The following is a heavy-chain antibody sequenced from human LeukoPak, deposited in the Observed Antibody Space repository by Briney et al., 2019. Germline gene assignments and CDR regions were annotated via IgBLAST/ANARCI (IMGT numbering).Heavy chain of an antibody. J-gene: IGHJ4*02. D-gene: IGHD3-10*01. CDR1: GFTFDDYT. CDR2: IAWDGSNT. Sequence: GGSLRLSCAASGFTFDDYTMHWVRHAPGKGLEWISLIAWDGSNTYYSDSVKGRFTISRDNSENTLYLQLHSLTVDDTAVYYCGYGSGSFFPRYYFDYWGQGALVTVSS. V-gene: IGHV3-43*01. CDR3: GYGSGSFFPRYYFDY.